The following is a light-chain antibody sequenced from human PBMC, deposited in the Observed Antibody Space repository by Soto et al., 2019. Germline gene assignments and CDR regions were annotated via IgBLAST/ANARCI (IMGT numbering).Light chain of an antibody. J-gene: IGLJ1*01. Sequence: QSARAQPPSATGSPGQSVTISCTGTSSDVGGYNYVSWYQQHPGKAPKLMIYEVSKRPSGVPDRFSGSKSGNTASLTVSGLQAEDETDYYCSSYAASNNFVFGTGTKVTVL. CDR1: SSDVGGYNY. CDR3: SSYAASNNFV. CDR2: EVS. V-gene: IGLV2-8*01.